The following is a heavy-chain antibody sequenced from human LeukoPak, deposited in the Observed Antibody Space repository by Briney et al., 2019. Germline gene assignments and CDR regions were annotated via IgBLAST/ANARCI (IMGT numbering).Heavy chain of an antibody. D-gene: IGHD3-22*01. CDR2: INSGGSDT. V-gene: IGHV5-51*01. Sequence: GESLKISCKGSGYRFTTYWIGWVRQMPGEGLGGDGVINSGGSDTRYSPSFQGQVTISADKSISTAYLLWSSLKASDTAMYYCARHPITRYYDSSGYSAASPDYWGQGTLVTVSS. J-gene: IGHJ4*02. CDR1: GYRFTTYW. CDR3: ARHPITRYYDSSGYSAASPDY.